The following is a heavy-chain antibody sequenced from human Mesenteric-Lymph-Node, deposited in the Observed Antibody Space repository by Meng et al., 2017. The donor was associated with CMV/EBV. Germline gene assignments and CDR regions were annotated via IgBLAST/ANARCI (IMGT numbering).Heavy chain of an antibody. Sequence: GESLKISCTASGFTFSSYWMSWVRQAPGKGLEWVANIKDDGSAKYYGDSVKGRFIISRDNAKNSLYLQMNSLSGEDTAVYYCAREESLASDYWGQGTLVTVSS. J-gene: IGHJ4*02. V-gene: IGHV3-7*01. CDR1: GFTFSSYW. CDR3: AREESLASDY. CDR2: IKDDGSAK.